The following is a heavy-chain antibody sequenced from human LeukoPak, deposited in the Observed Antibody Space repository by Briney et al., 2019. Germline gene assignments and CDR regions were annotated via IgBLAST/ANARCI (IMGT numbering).Heavy chain of an antibody. Sequence: ASVKVSCKASGGTFTSYAISWVRQAPGQGLEWMGGIIPIFGTANYAQKFQGRVTITADESTSTAYMELSSLRSEDTAVYYCARESEALYDILTGHTYYYNGMDVWGQGTTVTVSS. CDR1: GGTFTSYA. CDR3: ARESEALYDILTGHTYYYNGMDV. V-gene: IGHV1-69*13. J-gene: IGHJ6*02. CDR2: IIPIFGTA. D-gene: IGHD3-9*01.